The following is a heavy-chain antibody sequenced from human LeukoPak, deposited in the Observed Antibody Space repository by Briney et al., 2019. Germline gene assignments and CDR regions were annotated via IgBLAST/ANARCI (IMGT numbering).Heavy chain of an antibody. CDR3: VREILGGFNPGAY. Sequence: SETLSLTCTVSLDSTTSNFWSWVRQPPGKGLEWIGEIHRSGSPNYNPSLQRRVTISIDRSRNQIALELSSVTAADTAVYYCVREILGGFNPGAYWGQGTLVTVSS. CDR2: IHRSGSP. CDR1: LDSTTSNF. V-gene: IGHV4-4*02. J-gene: IGHJ4*02. D-gene: IGHD1-14*01.